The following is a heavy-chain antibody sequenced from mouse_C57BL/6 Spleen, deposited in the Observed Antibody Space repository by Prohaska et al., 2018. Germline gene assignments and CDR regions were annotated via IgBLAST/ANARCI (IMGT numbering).Heavy chain of an antibody. CDR3: ARNSLRSGFAY. CDR2: INPNNVGT. J-gene: IGHJ3*01. V-gene: IGHV1-18*01. CDR1: GYTFTDYN. D-gene: IGHD1-1*01. Sequence: SVMIPCKASGYTFTDYNMVRVKQIHVNSLERIRDINPNNVGTIYDQKIKGQSTMTGDKDSSTAYMELRNLRSEDTAVYYCARNSLRSGFAYWGQGTLVTVSA.